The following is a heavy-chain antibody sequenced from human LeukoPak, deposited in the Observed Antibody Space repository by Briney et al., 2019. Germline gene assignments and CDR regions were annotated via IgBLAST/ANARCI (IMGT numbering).Heavy chain of an antibody. CDR3: ARDRCSNGVGCYYYYMDV. D-gene: IGHD2-8*01. CDR2: ISSSSSYI. Sequence: GGSLRLSCAASGFTFSSYSMNWVRQAPGKGLEWVSSISSSSSYIYYADSVKGRFTISRDNAKNSLYLQMNSLRAEDTAVYYCARDRCSNGVGCYYYYMDVWGKGTTVTISS. J-gene: IGHJ6*03. V-gene: IGHV3-21*01. CDR1: GFTFSSYS.